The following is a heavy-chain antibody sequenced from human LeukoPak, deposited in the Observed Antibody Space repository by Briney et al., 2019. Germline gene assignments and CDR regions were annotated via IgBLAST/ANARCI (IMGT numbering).Heavy chain of an antibody. CDR1: GGSFSGYY. CDR3: ARNRIVVVVAATRYYYCGMDV. J-gene: IGHJ6*04. V-gene: IGHV4-34*01. CDR2: INHSGST. D-gene: IGHD2-15*01. Sequence: SETLSLTCAVYGGSFSGYYWSWIRQPPGKGLEWIGEINHSGSTNYNPSLKSRVTISVDTSKNQFSLKLSSVTAADTAVYYCARNRIVVVVAATRYYYCGMDVWGKGTTVTVSS.